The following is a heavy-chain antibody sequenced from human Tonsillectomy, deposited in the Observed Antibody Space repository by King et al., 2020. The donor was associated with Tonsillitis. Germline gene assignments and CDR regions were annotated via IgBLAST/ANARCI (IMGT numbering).Heavy chain of an antibody. J-gene: IGHJ3*02. CDR2: IIPIFGTA. CDR1: GGTFSSYA. D-gene: IGHD1-26*01. CDR3: ARGLIQAIVGATGGAFDI. Sequence: HVQLVESGAEVKKPGSSVKVSCTASGGTFSSYAISWVRQAPGQGLEWMGGIIPIFGTANYAQKFQGRVTITADKSTSTAYMELSSLRSEDTAVYYCARGLIQAIVGATGGAFDIWGQGTMV. V-gene: IGHV1-69*06.